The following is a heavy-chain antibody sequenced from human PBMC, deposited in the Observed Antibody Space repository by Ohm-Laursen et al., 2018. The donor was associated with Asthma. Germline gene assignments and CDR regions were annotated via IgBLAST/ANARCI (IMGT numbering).Heavy chain of an antibody. D-gene: IGHD2-2*02. CDR1: GFSLSATGVG. CDR2: IYWDDDK. J-gene: IGHJ3*02. V-gene: IGHV2-5*02. Sequence: TQTLTLTCTFSGFSLSATGVGVGWIRQPPGKALEWLALIYWDDDKRYSPSLRSRLSITKDTSKNQVVLTMTNMDPVDAATYYCAHTVCSTSCYTAFDIWGQGTMVTVSS. CDR3: AHTVCSTSCYTAFDI.